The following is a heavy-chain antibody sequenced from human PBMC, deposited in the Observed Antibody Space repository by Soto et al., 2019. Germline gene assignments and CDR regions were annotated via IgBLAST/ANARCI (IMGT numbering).Heavy chain of an antibody. J-gene: IGHJ4*02. CDR2: ISYDGSNK. CDR1: GFTFSSYG. V-gene: IGHV3-30*18. D-gene: IGHD3-9*01. Sequence: GGSLRLSCAASGFTFSSYGMHWVRQAPGKGLEWVAVISYDGSNKYYADSVKGRFTISRDNSKNTLYLQMNSLRAEDTAVYYCAKGPNYDILTGYPDYWGQGTLVTVSS. CDR3: AKGPNYDILTGYPDY.